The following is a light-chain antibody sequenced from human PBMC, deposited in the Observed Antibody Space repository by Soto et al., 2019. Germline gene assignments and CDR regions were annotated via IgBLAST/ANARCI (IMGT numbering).Light chain of an antibody. CDR1: QSVSSGY. Sequence: EIVLTQSPGTLSLSPGERATLSCRASQSVSSGYLAWYQQKRDQTPRLLIYETSTSAAGIPDRFSGSGSGTDFTLTISRLEPEDFAVYYCQQYGTSPITFGQGTRLDMK. J-gene: IGKJ5*01. V-gene: IGKV3-20*01. CDR2: ETS. CDR3: QQYGTSPIT.